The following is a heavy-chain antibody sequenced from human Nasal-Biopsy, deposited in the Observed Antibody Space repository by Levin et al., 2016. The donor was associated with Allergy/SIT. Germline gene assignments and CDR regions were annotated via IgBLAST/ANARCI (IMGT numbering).Heavy chain of an antibody. Sequence: GESLKISCAASGFTFSNAWMSWVRQAPGKGLEWVGRIKSKSDGGTTDYAAPVKGKFTISIDDSKSSAYLQMNSLKTEDTAVYYCTRDQWFGESPEYWGQGTLVTVSS. CDR1: GFTFSNAW. V-gene: IGHV3-15*01. CDR2: IKSKSDGGTT. CDR3: TRDQWFGESPEY. J-gene: IGHJ4*02. D-gene: IGHD3-10*01.